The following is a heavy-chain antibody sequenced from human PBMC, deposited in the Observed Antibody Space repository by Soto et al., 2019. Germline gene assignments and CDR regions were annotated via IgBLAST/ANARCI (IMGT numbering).Heavy chain of an antibody. CDR3: ARRSYSSSYYYGMVV. Sequence: GEALKISCKGSGYSFTSYWIGWGRQMPGKGLEWMGIIYPGDSDTRYSPSFQDQVTISVDKSISTAYLQWSSLKASDTAMYYCARRSYSSSYYYGMVVWGQGTTVTVS. CDR1: GYSFTSYW. CDR2: IYPGDSDT. V-gene: IGHV5-51*01. J-gene: IGHJ6*02. D-gene: IGHD6-13*01.